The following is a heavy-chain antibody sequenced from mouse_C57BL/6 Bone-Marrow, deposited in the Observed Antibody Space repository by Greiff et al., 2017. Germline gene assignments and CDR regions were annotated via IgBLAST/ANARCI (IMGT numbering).Heavy chain of an antibody. CDR2: IHPTSGST. Sequence: QVQLKQPGAELVKPGASVKLSCKASGYTFTSYWMHWVKQRPGQGLEWIGMIHPTSGSTNYNEKFKSKATLTVDKSSSTAYMQLSSLTSEDSAVYYCARGATAPGDFDYWGQGTTLTVSS. D-gene: IGHD1-2*01. J-gene: IGHJ2*01. CDR3: ARGATAPGDFDY. V-gene: IGHV1-64*01. CDR1: GYTFTSYW.